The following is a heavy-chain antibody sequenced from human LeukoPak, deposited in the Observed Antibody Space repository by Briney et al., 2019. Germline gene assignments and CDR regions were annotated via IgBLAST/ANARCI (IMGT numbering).Heavy chain of an antibody. CDR2: INHSGST. Sequence: PSETLSLTCAVYGGSFSGYYWSWIRQPPGKGLEWIGEINHSGSTNYNPSLKNRVTISVDTSKNQFSLKLSSVTAADTAVYYCARVNLFKLPFDYWGQGTLVTVSS. CDR1: GGSFSGYY. V-gene: IGHV4-34*01. J-gene: IGHJ4*02. D-gene: IGHD2-15*01. CDR3: ARVNLFKLPFDY.